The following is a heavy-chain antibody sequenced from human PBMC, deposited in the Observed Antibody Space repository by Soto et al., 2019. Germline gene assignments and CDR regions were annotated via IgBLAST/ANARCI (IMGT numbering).Heavy chain of an antibody. V-gene: IGHV3-23*01. J-gene: IGHJ6*02. Sequence: GGSLRLSCADSGFTFSTYAMSWVRQAPGKGLEWVSAISGSGGSTYYADSVKGRFTISRDNSKNTLYLQMNSLKTEDTAVYYCKVDYYDSSGYYGAGSGYCGMDVWGQGTTVTVSS. CDR3: KVDYYDSSGYYGAGSGYCGMDV. CDR2: ISGSGGST. D-gene: IGHD3-22*01. CDR1: GFTFSTYA.